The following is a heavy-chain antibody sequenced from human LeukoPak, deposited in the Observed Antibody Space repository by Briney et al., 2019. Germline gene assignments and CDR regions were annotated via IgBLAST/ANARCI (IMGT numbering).Heavy chain of an antibody. CDR3: ARHSPTFWSGYWENWFDP. CDR2: INPNSGGT. D-gene: IGHD3-3*01. V-gene: IGHV1-2*06. Sequence: ASVKVSCKASGYTFIGYYMNWVRQAPGQGLEWMGRINPNSGGTNYAQKFQGRVTMTRDTSISTAYMELSRLRSDDTAVYYCARHSPTFWSGYWENWFDPWGQGTLVTVSS. CDR1: GYTFIGYY. J-gene: IGHJ5*02.